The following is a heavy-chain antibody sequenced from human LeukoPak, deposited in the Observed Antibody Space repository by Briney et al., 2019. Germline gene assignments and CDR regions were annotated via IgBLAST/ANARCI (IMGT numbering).Heavy chain of an antibody. CDR3: AKDVHYYDSSGYYFQYFQH. V-gene: IGHV4-59*01. CDR1: GGSISSYY. D-gene: IGHD3-22*01. Sequence: SETLSLTCTVSGGSISSYYWSWIRQPPGKGLEWLGYIYYSGSTNYNPSLKSRVTISVDTSKNQFSLKLSSVTAADTAVYYCAKDVHYYDSSGYYFQYFQHWGQGTLVTVSS. J-gene: IGHJ1*01. CDR2: IYYSGST.